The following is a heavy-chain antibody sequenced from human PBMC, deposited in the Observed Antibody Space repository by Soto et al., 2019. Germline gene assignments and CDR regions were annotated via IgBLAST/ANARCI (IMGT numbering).Heavy chain of an antibody. CDR3: ARDQGPGYYYYGMDV. CDR2: IIPMFGTP. D-gene: IGHD3-22*01. V-gene: IGHV1-69*01. Sequence: QVQLVQSGAEVKKPGSSVKVSCKASGGTFSSYAISWVRQAPGQGLEWMGGIIPMFGTPNYAQKFHGRVTITADESTRTAYMGLSSLRSEDTAVYYCARDQGPGYYYYGMDVWGQGTTVTVSS. J-gene: IGHJ6*02. CDR1: GGTFSSYA.